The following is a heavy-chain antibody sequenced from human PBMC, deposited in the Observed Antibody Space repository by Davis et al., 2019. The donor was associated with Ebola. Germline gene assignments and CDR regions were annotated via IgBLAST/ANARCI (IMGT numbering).Heavy chain of an antibody. CDR1: GFTFSNAW. D-gene: IGHD2-2*01. V-gene: IGHV3-74*01. CDR3: ASGCSSTSCPDY. J-gene: IGHJ4*02. CDR2: INSDGSST. Sequence: GESLKISCAASGFTFSNAWMHWVRQAPGKGLVWVSRINSDGSSTSYADSVKGRFTVSRDNAKNTLYLQMNSLRAEDTAVYYCASGCSSTSCPDYWGQGTLVTVSS.